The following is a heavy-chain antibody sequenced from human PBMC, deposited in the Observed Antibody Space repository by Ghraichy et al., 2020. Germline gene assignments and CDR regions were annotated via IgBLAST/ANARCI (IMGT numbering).Heavy chain of an antibody. CDR2: IYYSGST. V-gene: IGHV4-59*01. CDR1: GGSISSYY. D-gene: IGHD5-12*01. CDR3: AREETWNWYFDL. Sequence: SETLSLTCTVSGGSISSYYWSWIRQPPGKGLEWIGYIYYSGSTNYNPSLKSRVTISVDTSKNQFSLKLISVTAADTAVYYCAREETWNWYFDLWGRGTLVTVSS. J-gene: IGHJ2*01.